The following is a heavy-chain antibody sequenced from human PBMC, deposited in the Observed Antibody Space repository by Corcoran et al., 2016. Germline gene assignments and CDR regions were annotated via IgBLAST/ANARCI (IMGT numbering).Heavy chain of an antibody. J-gene: IGHJ6*02. D-gene: IGHD2-2*02. Sequence: QVQLVQSGAEVKKPGSSVKVSCKASGGTFSSYAISWVRQAPGQGLEWMGGIIPIFGTANYARKFQGRVTITADESTSTAYMELSSLRSEDTAVYYCARGDCSSTSCYTNYYYYGMDVWGQGTTVTVSS. CDR2: IIPIFGTA. CDR1: GGTFSSYA. CDR3: ARGDCSSTSCYTNYYYYGMDV. V-gene: IGHV1-69*01.